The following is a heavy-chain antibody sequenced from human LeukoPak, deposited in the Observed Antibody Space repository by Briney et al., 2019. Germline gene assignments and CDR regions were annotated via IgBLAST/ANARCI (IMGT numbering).Heavy chain of an antibody. V-gene: IGHV1-69*06. D-gene: IGHD3-10*01. Sequence: SVKVSCKASGGTFSSYAINWVRQAPGQGLEWMGGIIPIFGTANYAQKFQGRVTITADKSTSTAYMELSSLRSEDTAVHYCAVMYYYGSGSTDYWGQGTLVTVSS. CDR1: GGTFSSYA. CDR2: IIPIFGTA. J-gene: IGHJ4*02. CDR3: AVMYYYGSGSTDY.